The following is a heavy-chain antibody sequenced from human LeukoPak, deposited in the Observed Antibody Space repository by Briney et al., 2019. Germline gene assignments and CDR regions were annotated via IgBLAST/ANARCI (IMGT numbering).Heavy chain of an antibody. CDR2: IYSSGST. CDR1: GGPISSYY. CDR3: AREVQLERRSLDP. Sequence: PSETLSLTCTVSGGPISSYYWSWIRQPAGKGLEWIGRIYSSGSTNYNPSLKSRVTMSVDTSKNQISLKLTSVTAADTAVYYCAREVQLERRSLDPWGQGTLVTVSS. J-gene: IGHJ5*02. V-gene: IGHV4-4*07. D-gene: IGHD1-1*01.